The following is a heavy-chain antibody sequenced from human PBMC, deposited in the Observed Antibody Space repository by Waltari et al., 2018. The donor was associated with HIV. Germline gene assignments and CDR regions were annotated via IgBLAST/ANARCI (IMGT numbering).Heavy chain of an antibody. D-gene: IGHD2-21*01. V-gene: IGHV1-2*07. Sequence: QVQLVQSGAEVKKPGASVMVYCKTSGYNLTGFYIHWVRQDPGQGLEWMGWINPNSGGTKYGHRFQCRITMTRDTSISTAYMELSGLTSDDTAVYYCARVTGGNSGYWGQGTLVTVPS. J-gene: IGHJ4*02. CDR3: ARVTGGNSGY. CDR2: INPNSGGT. CDR1: GYNLTGFY.